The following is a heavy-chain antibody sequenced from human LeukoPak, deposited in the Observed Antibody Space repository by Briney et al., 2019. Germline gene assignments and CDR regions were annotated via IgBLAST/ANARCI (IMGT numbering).Heavy chain of an antibody. V-gene: IGHV3-66*01. J-gene: IGHJ4*02. CDR2: IYSGGST. Sequence: GGSLRLSCAASGFTFSSYAMSWVRQAPGKGLEWVSVIYSGGSTYYADSVKGRFTISRDNSKNTLYLQMNSLRAEDTAVYYCARDSPYYYDSSGYSSGYDYWGQGTLVTVSS. CDR1: GFTFSSYA. D-gene: IGHD3-22*01. CDR3: ARDSPYYYDSSGYSSGYDY.